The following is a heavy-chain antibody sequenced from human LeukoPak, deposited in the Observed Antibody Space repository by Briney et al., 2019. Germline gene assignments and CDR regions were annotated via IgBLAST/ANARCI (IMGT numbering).Heavy chain of an antibody. Sequence: GGSLRLSCAASGSTFSSYAMSWVRQAPGKGLEWVSAISGSGGSTYYADSVKGRFTISRDNSKNTLYLQMNSLRAEDTAVYYCAKAVYSNLRYYPDYWGQGTLVTVSS. V-gene: IGHV3-23*01. J-gene: IGHJ4*02. D-gene: IGHD4-11*01. CDR1: GSTFSSYA. CDR2: ISGSGGST. CDR3: AKAVYSNLRYYPDY.